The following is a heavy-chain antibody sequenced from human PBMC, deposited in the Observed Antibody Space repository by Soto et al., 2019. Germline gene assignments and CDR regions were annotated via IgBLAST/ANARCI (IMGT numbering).Heavy chain of an antibody. J-gene: IGHJ6*02. Sequence: SVKVSCKASGGTFSSYAISWVRQAPGQGLEWMGGIIPIFGTANYAQKFQGRVTITADQSTSTAYMELSSLRSEDTAVYYCARVVRMNDFWGLSHYYYGMDVWGQGTTVTVSS. CDR2: IIPIFGTA. D-gene: IGHD3-3*01. CDR1: GGTFSSYA. CDR3: ARVVRMNDFWGLSHYYYGMDV. V-gene: IGHV1-69*13.